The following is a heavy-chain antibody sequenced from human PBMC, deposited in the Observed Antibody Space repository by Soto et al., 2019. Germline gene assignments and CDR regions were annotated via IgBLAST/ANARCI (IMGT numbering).Heavy chain of an antibody. CDR2: IIASGGST. CDR1: GFTFTNYA. D-gene: IGHD2-8*01. CDR3: AKQPLSMYYLDY. J-gene: IGHJ4*02. V-gene: IGHV3-23*01. Sequence: EVQLLDSGGGLVLPGGSQRLSCAASGFTFTNYAMSWVRQAPGRGLEWVSTIIASGGSTYYADSVKGRFTISRDNSKNTLYLQMDSRRAEDTAIYYWAKQPLSMYYLDYWGQGALVTVSS.